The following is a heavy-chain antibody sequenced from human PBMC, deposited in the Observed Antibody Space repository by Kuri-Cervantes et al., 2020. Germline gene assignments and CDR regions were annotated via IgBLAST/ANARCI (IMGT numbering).Heavy chain of an antibody. Sequence: SETLSLTCAVYSGSLSGYSWNWIRQSPGKGLEWIGEINQSGSTNYNPSLKSRVTISVDTSKNQFSLKMNSVTAADTAVYYCARNYGGNSPLIWGQGTMVTVSS. J-gene: IGHJ3*02. CDR1: SGSLSGYS. V-gene: IGHV4-34*01. CDR3: ARNYGGNSPLI. CDR2: INQSGST. D-gene: IGHD4-23*01.